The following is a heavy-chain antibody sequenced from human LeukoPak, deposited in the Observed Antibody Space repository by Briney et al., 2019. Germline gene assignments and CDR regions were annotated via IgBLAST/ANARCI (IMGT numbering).Heavy chain of an antibody. J-gene: IGHJ3*02. CDR2: IKQDGSEK. CDR1: GFTFSSYW. V-gene: IGHV3-7*01. CDR3: SRDTSSGRIDAFDI. D-gene: IGHD6-19*01. Sequence: GGTLRLSCAASGFTFSSYWMSWARQAPGKVLEWVANIKQDGSEKYYVDSVKGRFTISRDNAKNSLYLQMNSLRAEDTAVYYCSRDTSSGRIDAFDIWGQGTMVTVSS.